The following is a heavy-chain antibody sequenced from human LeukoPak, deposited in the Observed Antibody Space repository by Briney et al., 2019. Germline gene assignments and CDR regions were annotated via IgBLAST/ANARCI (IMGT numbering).Heavy chain of an antibody. D-gene: IGHD4-23*01. CDR1: GGSISSSSYY. CDR3: ADGGNLY. Sequence: PSETLSLTCTVSGGSISSSSYYWGWIRQPPGKGLEWIGSIYYSGSTYYNPSLKSRVTISVDTSKNQFSLKLSSVTAADTAVYYCADGGNLYWGQGTLVTVSS. CDR2: IYYSGST. V-gene: IGHV4-39*01. J-gene: IGHJ4*02.